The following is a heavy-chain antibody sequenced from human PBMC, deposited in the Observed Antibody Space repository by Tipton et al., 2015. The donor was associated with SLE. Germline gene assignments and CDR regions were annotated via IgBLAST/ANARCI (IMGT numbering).Heavy chain of an antibody. V-gene: IGHV3-21*01. CDR3: ARVAYSGYEGF. D-gene: IGHD5-12*01. J-gene: IGHJ4*02. Sequence: SVKGRFTISRDNAKNSLYLQMNSLRAEDTAVYYCARVAYSGYEGFWGQGTLVTVSS.